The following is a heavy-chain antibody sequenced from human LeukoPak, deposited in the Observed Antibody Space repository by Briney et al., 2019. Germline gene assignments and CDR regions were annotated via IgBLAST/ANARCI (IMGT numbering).Heavy chain of an antibody. V-gene: IGHV1-46*01. D-gene: IGHD1-26*01. CDR2: INPSGGST. CDR3: ARVRGGSYPNDAFDI. CDR1: GYTFTSYY. Sequence: GASVKVSCKASGYTFTSYYMHWVRQAPGRGLEWMGIINPSGGSTSYAQKFQGRVTMTRDTSTSTVYMELSSLRSEDTAVYYCARVRGGSYPNDAFDIWGQGTMVTVSS. J-gene: IGHJ3*02.